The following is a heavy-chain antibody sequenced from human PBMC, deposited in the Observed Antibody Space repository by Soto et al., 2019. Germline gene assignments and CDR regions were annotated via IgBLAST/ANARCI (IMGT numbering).Heavy chain of an antibody. D-gene: IGHD6-13*01. J-gene: IGHJ3*02. V-gene: IGHV3-23*01. CDR2: ISGSGDST. CDR3: AKHRGTWSGNAFDI. CDR1: GLTFSIYA. Sequence: GGSLRLSCATSGLTFSIYAMSWVRQAPGKGLEWVSTISGSGDSTYYADSVKGRFTISRDNSKNTLFLQMSSLRAEDTAVYYCAKHRGTWSGNAFDIWRQGTMVTVSS.